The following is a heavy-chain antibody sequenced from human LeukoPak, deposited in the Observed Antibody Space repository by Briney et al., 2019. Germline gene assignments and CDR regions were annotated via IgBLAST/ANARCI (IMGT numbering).Heavy chain of an antibody. CDR1: GGSFSGYY. J-gene: IGHJ4*02. CDR2: INHSGST. Sequence: SETLSLTCAVYGGSFSGYYWTWIRQPPGKGLEWIGEINHSGSTNYNPSLKSRVTIPVDTSKNQFSLKLSSVTAADTAVYYCARGSYDSSGYHLGYLDYWGQGALVTVSS. V-gene: IGHV4-34*01. D-gene: IGHD3-22*01. CDR3: ARGSYDSSGYHLGYLDY.